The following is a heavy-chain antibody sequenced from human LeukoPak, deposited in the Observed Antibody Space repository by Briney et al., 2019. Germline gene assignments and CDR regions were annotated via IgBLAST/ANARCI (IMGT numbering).Heavy chain of an antibody. CDR1: GGSISSSSYY. D-gene: IGHD6-19*01. CDR2: IYYSGST. CDR3: ARLRVAVIDY. Sequence: PSETLSLTCTVSGGSISSSSYYWGLIRQPPGKGLEWIGSIYYSGSTYYNPSPKSRVTISVDTSKNQFSLKLSSVTAADTAVYYCARLRVAVIDYWGQGTLVTVSS. J-gene: IGHJ4*02. V-gene: IGHV4-39*01.